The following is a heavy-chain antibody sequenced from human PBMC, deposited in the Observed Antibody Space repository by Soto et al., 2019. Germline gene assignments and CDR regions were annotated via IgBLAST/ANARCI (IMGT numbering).Heavy chain of an antibody. D-gene: IGHD6-19*01. V-gene: IGHV3-30*18. CDR2: ISYDGSNK. J-gene: IGHJ2*01. CDR1: GFAFVSYG. CDR3: AKLSQQWLAHLEYFDL. Sequence: PGGSLRLSCAASGFAFVSYGMEWVRQAPGKGLEWVALISYDGSNKYYADSVKDRFTISRDNSKSTLYLQMNSLRADDTAVYYCAKLSQQWLAHLEYFDLWGRGTLVTVSS.